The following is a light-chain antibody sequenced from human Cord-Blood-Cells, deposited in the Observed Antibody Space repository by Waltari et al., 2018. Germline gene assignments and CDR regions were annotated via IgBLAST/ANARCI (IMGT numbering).Light chain of an antibody. Sequence: AIRMTPSPSTFSASTGDRVTITCRASQGISSYLAWYQKKPGKAPKRLIYAASTLQSRVPSRFSGSGSGTDFTLTISCLQSEDFATYYCQQYYSYPPTFGQGTKVEIK. CDR2: AAS. V-gene: IGKV1-8*01. CDR3: QQYYSYPPT. CDR1: QGISSY. J-gene: IGKJ1*01.